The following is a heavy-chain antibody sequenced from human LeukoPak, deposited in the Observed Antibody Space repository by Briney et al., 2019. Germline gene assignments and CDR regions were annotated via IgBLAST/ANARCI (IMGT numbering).Heavy chain of an antibody. CDR3: ARAGTSLVGAIGNDNYYYYYGMDV. CDR2: ISYDGTNK. V-gene: IGHV3-33*05. D-gene: IGHD1-26*01. CDR1: GFTFSSYG. J-gene: IGHJ6*02. Sequence: GGSLRLSCAASGFTFSSYGMHWVRQAPGKGLEWVAVISYDGTNKYYADSVKGRFTISRDNSKNTLYLQMNSLRAEDTAVYYCARAGTSLVGAIGNDNYYYYYGMDVWGQGTTVTVSS.